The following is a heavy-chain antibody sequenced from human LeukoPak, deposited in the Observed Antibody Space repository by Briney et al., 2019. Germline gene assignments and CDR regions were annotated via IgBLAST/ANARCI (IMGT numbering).Heavy chain of an antibody. D-gene: IGHD6-6*01. J-gene: IGHJ4*02. CDR1: GFTFSDYY. Sequence: PGGSLRLSCAASGFTFSDYYMSWIRQAPGKGLEWVANIKQDGSEKSYVDSVKGRFTISRDNAKNSLYLQMNSLRAEDTAVYYCAREHSSSYSFDYWGQGTLVTVSS. CDR3: AREHSSSYSFDY. V-gene: IGHV3-7*01. CDR2: IKQDGSEK.